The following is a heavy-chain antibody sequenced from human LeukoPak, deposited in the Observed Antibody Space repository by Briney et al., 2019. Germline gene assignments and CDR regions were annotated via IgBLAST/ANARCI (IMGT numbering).Heavy chain of an antibody. CDR3: ARAFSYSSGYYNWFDP. CDR1: GGSLSSYY. CDR2: IYYRGST. Sequence: SETLSLTCTVSGGSLSSYYWSGIRQPPAKGLEWIGYIYYRGSTNYNPSLKRRVIISVDSSKKQFSLKLSSVTAAATAVYYSARAFSYSSGYYNWFDPWGQGTLVTVSS. D-gene: IGHD3-22*01. V-gene: IGHV4-59*01. J-gene: IGHJ5*02.